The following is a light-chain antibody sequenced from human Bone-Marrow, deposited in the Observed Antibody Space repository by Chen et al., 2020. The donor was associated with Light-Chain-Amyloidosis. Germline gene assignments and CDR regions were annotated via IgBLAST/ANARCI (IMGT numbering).Light chain of an antibody. Sequence: SYVLFQPSPVSVAPGQTATIASGGNNIGSRSVHWYQQTPGQAPLLVVYDDSERPSGIPERLSGSNSGNTATLTISRVEAGDEADYYCQVWDRSSDRPVFGGGTKLTVL. CDR1: NIGSRS. CDR3: QVWDRSSDRPV. J-gene: IGLJ3*02. V-gene: IGLV3-21*02. CDR2: DDS.